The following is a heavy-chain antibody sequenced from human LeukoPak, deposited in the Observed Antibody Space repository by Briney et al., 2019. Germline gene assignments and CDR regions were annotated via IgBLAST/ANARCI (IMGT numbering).Heavy chain of an antibody. J-gene: IGHJ4*02. Sequence: GGSLRLSCAASGFTVSSNYMSWVRQAPGKGPDWVSVISSGGTTYYAESVKGRFAISRDNSKNTVYLQMDSLRAEDTAVYYCARGPPSNSWGQGTLVTVSS. CDR1: GFTVSSNY. CDR3: ARGPPSNS. V-gene: IGHV3-53*01. CDR2: ISSGGTT. D-gene: IGHD6-6*01.